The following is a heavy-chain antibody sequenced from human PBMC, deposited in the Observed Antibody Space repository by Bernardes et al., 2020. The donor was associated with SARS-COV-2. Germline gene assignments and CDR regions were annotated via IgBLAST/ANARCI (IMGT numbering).Heavy chain of an antibody. CDR2: ISGDGTRA. CDR3: ARAHLNGASFYESAY. Sequence: VGSLRLSCAVSEFIFTDYYMHWVRQAPGKGLVWLSRISGDGTRADYADSVKGRFTTSRDNAKSTMYLQMNSLRVEDTAVYYCARAHLNGASFYESAYWGRGTLVTVSS. J-gene: IGHJ4*02. D-gene: IGHD3-22*01. V-gene: IGHV3-74*01. CDR1: EFIFTDYY.